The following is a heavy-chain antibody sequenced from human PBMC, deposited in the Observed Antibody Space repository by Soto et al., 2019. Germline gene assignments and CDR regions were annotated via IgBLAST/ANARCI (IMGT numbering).Heavy chain of an antibody. D-gene: IGHD2-2*01. CDR2: INGDGSST. J-gene: IGHJ6*02. CDR1: GFTFSGHW. V-gene: IGHV3-74*01. CDR3: ASPVVPAAMGGPYFYGIDV. Sequence: EVQLVESGGGLVQPGGSLRLCCAASGFTFSGHWMHWVRQAPGKGLVWVSRINGDGSSTNYADLVKGRFTISRDNAESTLYLQMNSLRAEDTAVYYCASPVVPAAMGGPYFYGIDVWGQGTTVTVSS.